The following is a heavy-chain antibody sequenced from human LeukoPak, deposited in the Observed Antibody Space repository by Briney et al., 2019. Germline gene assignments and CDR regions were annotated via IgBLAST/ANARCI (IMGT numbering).Heavy chain of an antibody. CDR2: IRYDGSNK. J-gene: IGHJ4*02. CDR1: GFTFSSYG. D-gene: IGHD3-10*01. Sequence: PGGSLRLSCAASGFTFSSYGMHWVRQAPGKGLEWVAFIRYDGSNKYYADSVKGRFTISRDNSKNTLYLQMNSLRAEDTAVYYCAKEGYYGSGSYPDHWGQGTLVTVSS. V-gene: IGHV3-30*02. CDR3: AKEGYYGSGSYPDH.